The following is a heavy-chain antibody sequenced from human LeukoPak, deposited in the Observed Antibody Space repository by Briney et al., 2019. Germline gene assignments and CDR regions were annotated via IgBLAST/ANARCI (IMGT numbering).Heavy chain of an antibody. D-gene: IGHD3-22*01. Sequence: SETLSLTCTVSGGSISSYYWSWIRQPPGKGLEWIGYIFYSGSTNYNPSLKSRVTISIDKSKNQFSLKLSSATAADTAVYFCARSRGAVGHAEHLLHWGQGTLVTVSS. CDR2: IFYSGST. V-gene: IGHV4-59*08. CDR1: GGSISSYY. J-gene: IGHJ1*01. CDR3: ARSRGAVGHAEHLLH.